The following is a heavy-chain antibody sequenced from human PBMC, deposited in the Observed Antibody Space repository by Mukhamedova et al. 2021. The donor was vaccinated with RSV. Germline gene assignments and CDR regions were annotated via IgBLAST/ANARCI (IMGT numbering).Heavy chain of an antibody. CDR1: GFTFSSYG. Sequence: GFTFSSYGMHWVRQAPGKGLEWVAFIWYDGSNKYCADSVKDRFTISRDNSKNTLYLQMNSLRAEDTAVYYCAGTPTMVRGYFDYW. CDR3: AGTPTMVRGYFDY. CDR2: IWYDGSNK. J-gene: IGHJ4*01. V-gene: IGHV3-33*01. D-gene: IGHD3-10*01.